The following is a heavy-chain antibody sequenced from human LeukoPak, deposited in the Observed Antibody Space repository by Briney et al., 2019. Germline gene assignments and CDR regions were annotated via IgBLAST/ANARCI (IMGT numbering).Heavy chain of an antibody. V-gene: IGHV3-64*01. CDR2: ISNNGDRT. CDR3: ARERVETRADAFDM. Sequence: PGGSPRLSCAASGFIFSRHTMHWVRQAPGKGLEYVSTISNNGDRTFYANSVKGRFSISRDNSKNTLSLQVGSLRTEDMAVYYCARERVETRADAFDMWGQGTMVTVSS. CDR1: GFIFSRHT. J-gene: IGHJ3*02. D-gene: IGHD4-23*01.